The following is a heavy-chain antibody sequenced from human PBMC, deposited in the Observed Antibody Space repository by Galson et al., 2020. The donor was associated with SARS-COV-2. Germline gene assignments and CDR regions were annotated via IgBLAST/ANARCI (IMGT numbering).Heavy chain of an antibody. CDR2: IYYSGST. D-gene: IGHD6-13*01. J-gene: IGHJ2*01. V-gene: IGHV4-59*01. CDR3: ASAYSSSWYWYFDL. CDR1: GGSISSYY. Sequence: SETLSLTCTVSGGSISSYYWSWIRQPPGKGLEWIGYIYYSGSTNYNPSLKSRVTISVDTSKNQFSLKLSSVTAADTAVYYCASAYSSSWYWYFDLWCRGTLVTVSS.